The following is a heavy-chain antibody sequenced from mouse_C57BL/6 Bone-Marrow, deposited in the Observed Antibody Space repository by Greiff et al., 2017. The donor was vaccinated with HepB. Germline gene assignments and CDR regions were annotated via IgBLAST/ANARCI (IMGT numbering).Heavy chain of an antibody. CDR3: ARGQLRLRSFAY. Sequence: VQLQQSGPELVKPGASVKISCKASGYSFTGYYMNWVKQSPEKSLEWIGEINPSTGGTTYNQKFKAKATLTVDKSSSTAYMQLKRLTSEDSAVYYCARGQLRLRSFAYWGQGTLVTVSA. CDR2: INPSTGGT. J-gene: IGHJ3*01. V-gene: IGHV1-42*01. D-gene: IGHD3-2*02. CDR1: GYSFTGYY.